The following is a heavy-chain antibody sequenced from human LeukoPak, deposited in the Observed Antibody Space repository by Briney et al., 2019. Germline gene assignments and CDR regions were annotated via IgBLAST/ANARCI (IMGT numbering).Heavy chain of an antibody. CDR2: IYYSGST. D-gene: IGHD3-10*01. Sequence: SETLSLTCTVSGGSISSSSYYWGWIRQPPGKGLEWIGSIYYSGSTYYNPSLKSRVTISVDTSKNQFSLKLSSVTAADTAVYYCARGVVRGVTSFDYWGQGTLVTVSS. CDR3: ARGVVRGVTSFDY. V-gene: IGHV4-39*07. CDR1: GGSISSSSYY. J-gene: IGHJ4*02.